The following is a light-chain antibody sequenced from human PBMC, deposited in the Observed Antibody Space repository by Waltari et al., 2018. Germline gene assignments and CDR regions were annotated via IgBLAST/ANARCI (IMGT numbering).Light chain of an antibody. CDR3: SSYTSSTTLV. J-gene: IGLJ1*01. CDR2: EVN. CDR1: SSDVGGYNY. V-gene: IGLV2-14*01. Sequence: QSALTQPASVSGSPGQSITISCTGTSSDVGGYNYVSWYQHHPGTVPKLIISEVNNRPSGVSHRFSGSKSGNTASLSISGLQTEDEADYYCSSYTSSTTLVFGTGTKVTVL.